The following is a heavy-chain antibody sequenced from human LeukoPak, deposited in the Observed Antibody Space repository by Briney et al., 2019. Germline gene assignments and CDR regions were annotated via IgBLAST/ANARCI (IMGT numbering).Heavy chain of an antibody. J-gene: IGHJ4*02. D-gene: IGHD5-24*01. Sequence: PGRSLRLSSAASRFTFSGHGMHWVHQAPGKGLDWVAFISYDGRNTAHADSVKGRFTISRDNSKNTLYVQMNTVRAEDTAVYYCARVDGTGYWGQGTLVTVSS. CDR2: ISYDGRNT. CDR3: ARVDGTGY. V-gene: IGHV3-30*04. CDR1: RFTFSGHG.